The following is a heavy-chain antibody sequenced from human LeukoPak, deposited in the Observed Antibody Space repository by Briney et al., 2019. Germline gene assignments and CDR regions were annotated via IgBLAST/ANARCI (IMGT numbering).Heavy chain of an antibody. V-gene: IGHV1-69*13. J-gene: IGHJ4*02. D-gene: IGHD3-3*01. CDR3: ARESTYYDFWSGYYMGYYFDY. CDR2: IIPIFGTA. Sequence: SVKVSYKASGGTFSSYAISWVRQAPGQGLEWMGGIIPIFGTANYAQKFQGRVTITADESTSTAYMELSSLRSEDTAVYYCARESTYYDFWSGYYMGYYFDYWGQGTLVTVSS. CDR1: GGTFSSYA.